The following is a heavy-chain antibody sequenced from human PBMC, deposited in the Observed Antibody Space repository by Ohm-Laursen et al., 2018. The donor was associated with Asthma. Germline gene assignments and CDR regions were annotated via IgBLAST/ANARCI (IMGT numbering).Heavy chain of an antibody. CDR2: IYYSGST. D-gene: IGHD3-22*01. CDR1: GGSISSGDYY. Sequence: TLSLTCPVSGGSISSGDYYWSWIRQPPGKGLEWIGYIYYSGSTYYNPSLKSRVTISVDTSKNQFSLKLSSVTAADTAVYYCARAFSGVVIQFGRFDPWGQGTLVTVSS. V-gene: IGHV4-30-4*01. J-gene: IGHJ5*02. CDR3: ARAFSGVVIQFGRFDP.